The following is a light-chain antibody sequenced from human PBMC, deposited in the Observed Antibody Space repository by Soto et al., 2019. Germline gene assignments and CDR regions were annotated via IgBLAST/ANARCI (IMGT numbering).Light chain of an antibody. CDR1: QNINTY. V-gene: IGKV1-39*01. CDR3: QQYNDYST. CDR2: AAS. Sequence: DIQMTQSPSSQSASVGDRVTITCRASQNINTYVNWYQKKPGKAPNLLIYAASRLQSGVPSRFSGSGSGTDFTLTISSLQPEDFVTYYCQQYNDYSTFGQGTKVDI. J-gene: IGKJ1*01.